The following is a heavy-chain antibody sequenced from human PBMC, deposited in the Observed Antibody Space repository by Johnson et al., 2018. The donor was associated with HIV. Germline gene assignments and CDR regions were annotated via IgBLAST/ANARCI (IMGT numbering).Heavy chain of an antibody. CDR2: ISGSGGST. V-gene: IGHV3-23*04. CDR1: GFTFSSYA. Sequence: MQLVESGGGVVQPGRSLRLSCAASGFTFSSYAMHWVRQAPGKGLEWVSAISGSGGSTYYADSVKGRFTISRDNSKNTLYLQMNSLRAEDTAEYHNISDIVVVVAVGELRAKHTFAIWCQGTMVTVSS. D-gene: IGHD2-15*01. CDR3: ISDIVVVVAVGELRAKHTFAI. J-gene: IGHJ3*02.